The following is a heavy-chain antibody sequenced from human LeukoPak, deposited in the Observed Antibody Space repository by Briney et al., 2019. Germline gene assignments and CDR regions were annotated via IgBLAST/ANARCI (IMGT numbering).Heavy chain of an antibody. D-gene: IGHD2-2*01. J-gene: IGHJ1*01. V-gene: IGHV4-61*02. CDR1: GGSISSGSYY. CDR2: IYTSGST. Sequence: SETLSLTCTVSGGSISSGSYYWSWIRQPAGKGLEWIGRIYTSGSTNYNPSLKSRVTISVDTSKNQFSLKLSSVTAADTAVYYCASAYCSSTSCYAFQHWGQGTLVTVSS. CDR3: ASAYCSSTSCYAFQH.